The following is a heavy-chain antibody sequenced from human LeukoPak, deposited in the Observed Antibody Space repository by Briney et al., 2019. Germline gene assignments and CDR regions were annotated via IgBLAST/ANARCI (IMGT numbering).Heavy chain of an antibody. CDR1: GGSINNYY. CDR3: ARRKSVGYCSSTSCYKYYYGMDV. Sequence: SETLSLTCTVSGGSINNYYWSWIRQPPGKGLEWIGYIYYSGSTYYNPSLKSRVTISVDTSKNQFSLKLSSVTAADTAVYYCARRKSVGYCSSTSCYKYYYGMDVWGQGTTVTVSS. CDR2: IYYSGST. V-gene: IGHV4-59*08. D-gene: IGHD2-2*02. J-gene: IGHJ6*02.